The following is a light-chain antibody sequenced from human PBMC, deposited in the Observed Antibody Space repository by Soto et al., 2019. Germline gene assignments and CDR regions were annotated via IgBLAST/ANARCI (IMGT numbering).Light chain of an antibody. CDR2: AAS. V-gene: IGKV1-9*01. CDR3: QQLNSYPPT. CDR1: QGISSY. Sequence: DIQLTQSPSFLSASVGDRVTITCRASQGISSYLAWYQQKPGKAPKLLIYAASTLQSGVPSRFSGNGSGTEFTLTISSLQPEDFATYYCQQLNSYPPTFGGGTKVDIK. J-gene: IGKJ4*01.